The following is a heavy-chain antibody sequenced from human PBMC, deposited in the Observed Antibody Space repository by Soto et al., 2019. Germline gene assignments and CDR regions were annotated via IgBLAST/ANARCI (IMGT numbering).Heavy chain of an antibody. CDR3: ARDTSRYTYGSFYFDH. CDR1: GFTFSDYA. Sequence: PGGSLRLSCAASGFTFSDYAVNWVRQAPGRGLEWISFISYTSATTHYADSVRGRFTISRDNANNSLYLEMNSLRDEDTAVYFCARDTSRYTYGSFYFDHWGQGALVTVSS. J-gene: IGHJ4*02. V-gene: IGHV3-48*02. D-gene: IGHD5-18*01. CDR2: ISYTSATT.